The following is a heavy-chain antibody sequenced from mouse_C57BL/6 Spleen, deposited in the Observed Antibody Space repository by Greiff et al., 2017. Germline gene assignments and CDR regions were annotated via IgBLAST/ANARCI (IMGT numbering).Heavy chain of an antibody. J-gene: IGHJ1*03. Sequence: QVQLQQSGPGLVQPSQSLSITCTVSGFSLPSYGVHWVRQSPGKGLEWLGVIWSGGSTDYNAAFISRLSISKDNSKSQVFFKMNSLQADDTAIYYCARKDSNYVWYFDVWGTGTTVTVSS. D-gene: IGHD2-5*01. V-gene: IGHV2-2*01. CDR1: GFSLPSYG. CDR2: IWSGGST. CDR3: ARKDSNYVWYFDV.